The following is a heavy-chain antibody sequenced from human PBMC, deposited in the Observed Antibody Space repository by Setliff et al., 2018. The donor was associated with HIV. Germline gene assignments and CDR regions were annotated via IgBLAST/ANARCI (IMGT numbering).Heavy chain of an antibody. CDR3: VRWYYCVSGACYRADY. CDR1: GDSISNYY. Sequence: SETLSLTCSVSGDSISNYYWSWIRQPAGKGLEWIGHIYTRGSTNYNPSLKSRVTISVDTSKNQFSLKLTSVTAADTAVYYCVRWYYCVSGACYRADYWGQGTMVTVSS. CDR2: IYTRGST. V-gene: IGHV4-4*07. D-gene: IGHD2-21*02. J-gene: IGHJ4*02.